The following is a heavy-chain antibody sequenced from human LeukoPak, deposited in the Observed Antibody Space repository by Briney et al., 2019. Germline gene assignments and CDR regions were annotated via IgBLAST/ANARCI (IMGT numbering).Heavy chain of an antibody. D-gene: IGHD2-21*01. V-gene: IGHV3-15*01. J-gene: IGHJ4*02. CDR1: GFTFSNAW. Sequence: GGSLRLSCAASGFTFSNAWMSWVRQAPGKGLEWVGRIKSKTDSGTTDYAAPVKGRFTISRDDSKNTLYLQMNSLKTEDTAVYYCTTDPTIVVVPYWGQGTLVTVSS. CDR3: TTDPTIVVVPY. CDR2: IKSKTDSGTT.